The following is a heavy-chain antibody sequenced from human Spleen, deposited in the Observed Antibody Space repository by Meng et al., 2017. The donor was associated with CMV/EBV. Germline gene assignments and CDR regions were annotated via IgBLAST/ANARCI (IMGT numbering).Heavy chain of an antibody. J-gene: IGHJ4*02. Sequence: GYGGSFSGYYWSWIRQPPGKGLEWIGEINHSGSTNYNPSLKSRVTISVDTSKNQFSLKLSSVTAADTAVYYCARVGVYYDFWSAWDYWGQGTLVTVSS. D-gene: IGHD3-3*01. V-gene: IGHV4-34*01. CDR2: INHSGST. CDR1: GGSFSGYY. CDR3: ARVGVYYDFWSAWDY.